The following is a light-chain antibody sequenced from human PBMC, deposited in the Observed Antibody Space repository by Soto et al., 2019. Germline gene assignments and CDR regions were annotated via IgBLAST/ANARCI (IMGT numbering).Light chain of an antibody. Sequence: QSVLTQPPSVSGAPGQRVTISCTGSSSNFGPSYDVHWYRQLPGTAPKLLIYGNNNRPSGVPDRFSGSKSGTSASLAITGLQAEDEADYYCQSYDSGLYVVFGGGTKLTVL. CDR3: QSYDSGLYVV. CDR1: SSNFGPSYD. J-gene: IGLJ2*01. CDR2: GNN. V-gene: IGLV1-40*01.